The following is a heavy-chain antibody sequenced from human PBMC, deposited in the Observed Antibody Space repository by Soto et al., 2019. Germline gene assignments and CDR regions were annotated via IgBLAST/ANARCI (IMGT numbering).Heavy chain of an antibody. D-gene: IGHD4-17*01. J-gene: IGHJ4*02. CDR3: AKEALYGDSAMEFDY. V-gene: IGHV3-30*18. Sequence: GGSLRLSCAASGFTFSSYGMHWVRQAPGKGLEWVAVISYDGSNKYYADSVKGRFTISRDNSKNTLYLQMNSLRAEDTAVYYCAKEALYGDSAMEFDYWGQGTLVTVSS. CDR2: ISYDGSNK. CDR1: GFTFSSYG.